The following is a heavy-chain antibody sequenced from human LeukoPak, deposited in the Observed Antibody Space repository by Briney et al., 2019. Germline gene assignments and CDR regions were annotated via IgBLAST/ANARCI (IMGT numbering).Heavy chain of an antibody. Sequence: GGSLRLSCAASGFTFSSYSMNWVRQAPGKGLECVSGISGGGGSISYANSVKGRFTISRDTSENTLYLQMNSLRAEDTAVYYCAKGRYNWNDFDYWGRGTLVTVSS. V-gene: IGHV3-23*01. D-gene: IGHD1-1*01. CDR2: ISGGGGSI. CDR1: GFTFSSYS. CDR3: AKGRYNWNDFDY. J-gene: IGHJ4*02.